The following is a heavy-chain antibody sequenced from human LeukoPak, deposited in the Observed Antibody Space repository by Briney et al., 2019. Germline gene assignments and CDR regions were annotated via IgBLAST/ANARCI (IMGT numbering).Heavy chain of an antibody. CDR2: INPNSGRT. J-gene: IGHJ5*02. CDR1: GYTLTGYY. Sequence: GASVKVSCKASGYTLTGYYVNWVRQAPGLGLEWMGWINPNSGRTNYAQNFQGRVTMTRDPSISTAYMELNSLTSNDTAVYYCARTRAYSSSWYFPPFDPWGQGTLVTVSS. D-gene: IGHD6-13*01. CDR3: ARTRAYSSSWYFPPFDP. V-gene: IGHV1-2*02.